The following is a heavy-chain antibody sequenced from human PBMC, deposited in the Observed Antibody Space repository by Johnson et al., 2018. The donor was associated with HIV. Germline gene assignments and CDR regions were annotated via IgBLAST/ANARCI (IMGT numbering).Heavy chain of an antibody. V-gene: IGHV3-7*02. J-gene: IGHJ3*02. D-gene: IGHD1-26*01. CDR2: IDLGGSLT. Sequence: VQLVESGGALVQPGGSLRLSCATSGFIFGNYWMTWIRQAPGKGLEWVANIDLGGSLTNYVDSVKGRFIISRENAKNSLYLQMNSLRAGDTAVYYCARVMYGGSSKSAAFDIWGQGTMVTVSS. CDR3: ARVMYGGSSKSAAFDI. CDR1: GFIFGNYW.